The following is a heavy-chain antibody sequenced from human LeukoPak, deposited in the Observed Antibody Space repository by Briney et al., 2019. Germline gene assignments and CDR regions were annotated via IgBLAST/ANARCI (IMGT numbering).Heavy chain of an antibody. CDR1: GFTFSSYA. CDR2: ISGSGGST. CDR3: ARHRGYNYGAYDY. Sequence: GGSLRLSCAASGFTFSSYAMSWVRQAPAKGLEWVSAISGSGGSTYYADSVKGRFTISRDNSKNTLYLQMNSLRVEDTAVYYCARHRGYNYGAYDYWGQGTLVTVSS. V-gene: IGHV3-23*01. D-gene: IGHD5-18*01. J-gene: IGHJ4*02.